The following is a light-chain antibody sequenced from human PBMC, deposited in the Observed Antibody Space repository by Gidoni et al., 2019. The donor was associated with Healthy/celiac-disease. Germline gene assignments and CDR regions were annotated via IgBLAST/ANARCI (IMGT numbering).Light chain of an antibody. Sequence: EIVMTQSPATLSVSPGERATLSCRASQSVSSYLAWYQQKPGQAPRLLIYGASNRATGIPARFSGSGSGTEFTLTISSLQSEDFAVYYCQQYNNWPPYTFGQGTKLEIK. CDR2: GAS. J-gene: IGKJ2*01. V-gene: IGKV3-15*01. CDR3: QQYNNWPPYT. CDR1: QSVSSY.